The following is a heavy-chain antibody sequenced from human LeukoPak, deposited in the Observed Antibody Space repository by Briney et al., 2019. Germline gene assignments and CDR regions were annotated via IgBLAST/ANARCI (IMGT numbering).Heavy chain of an antibody. J-gene: IGHJ4*02. Sequence: ASVKVSCKVSGYTLTELSMHWVRQAPGKGLEWMGGFDPEDGETIYAQEFQGRVTMTEDTSTDTAYMELSSLRSEDTAVYYCATLYYYDSSGPFFDYWGQGTLVTVSS. CDR3: ATLYYYDSSGPFFDY. V-gene: IGHV1-24*01. D-gene: IGHD3-22*01. CDR1: GYTLTELS. CDR2: FDPEDGET.